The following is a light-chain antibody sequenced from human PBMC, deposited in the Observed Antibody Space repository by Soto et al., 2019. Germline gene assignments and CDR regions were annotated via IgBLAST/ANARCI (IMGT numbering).Light chain of an antibody. CDR2: GAS. V-gene: IGKV3-20*01. J-gene: IGKJ5*01. Sequence: DIVLRRSPVTLSFSPGERATLSCRASQSVSNSYLAWYQQKPGQAPRLLIYGASSRATGIPDRFSGSGSGTDFTLTISRLEPEDFAVYYCQQYDSSPITFGQGTRLEIK. CDR1: QSVSNSY. CDR3: QQYDSSPIT.